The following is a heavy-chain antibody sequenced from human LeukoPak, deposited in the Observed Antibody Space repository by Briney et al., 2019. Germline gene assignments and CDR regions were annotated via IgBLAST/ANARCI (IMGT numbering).Heavy chain of an antibody. CDR3: GGKFPGAAYYCDS. Sequence: GGSLRLSCVASDFTFSSFDMTWDRQAPGKGLEWVASISDSGRYIFSADSMRGRFTISRDNSAKTLYLEIYSLRVDDTATYFCGGKFPGAAYYCDSWGQGTLVAVSS. J-gene: IGHJ4*02. CDR1: DFTFSSFD. V-gene: IGHV3-23*01. CDR2: ISDSGRYI. D-gene: IGHD2-21*01.